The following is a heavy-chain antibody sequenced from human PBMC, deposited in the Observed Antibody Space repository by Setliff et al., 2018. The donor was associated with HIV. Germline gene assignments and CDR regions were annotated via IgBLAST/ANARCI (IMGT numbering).Heavy chain of an antibody. J-gene: IGHJ6*02. CDR2: IKPDGSAK. V-gene: IGHV3-7*05. Sequence: PGGSLRLSCAASGFAFDNYAMSWVRQAPGKGLEWVADIKPDGSAKDYVDSMKGRFTISRDNAMNSLYLQMNSLRAEDTAVYYCAKPLTQWGVSPYHYAVDVWGQGTTVTVSS. CDR1: GFAFDNYA. D-gene: IGHD1-26*01. CDR3: AKPLTQWGVSPYHYAVDV.